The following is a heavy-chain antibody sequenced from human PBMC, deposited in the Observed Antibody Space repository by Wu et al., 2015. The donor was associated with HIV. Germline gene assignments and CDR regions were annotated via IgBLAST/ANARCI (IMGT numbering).Heavy chain of an antibody. D-gene: IGHD3-10*01. CDR3: ARGVNYRYGSGSYYNKPSGYYYYYMDV. V-gene: IGHV1-18*01. CDR2: SAAYNGNT. CDR1: GYTLPAMV. Sequence: VKVSCKASGYTLPAMVSAGCDRPLDKGLSGWDGSAAYNGNTNYAQKLQGRVTMTTDTSTSTAYMELRSLRSDDTAVYYCARGVNYRYGSGSYYNKPSGYYYYYMDVWGKGTTVTVSS. J-gene: IGHJ6*03.